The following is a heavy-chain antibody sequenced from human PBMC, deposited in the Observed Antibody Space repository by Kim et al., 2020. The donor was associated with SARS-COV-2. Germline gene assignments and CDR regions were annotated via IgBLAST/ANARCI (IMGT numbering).Heavy chain of an antibody. D-gene: IGHD4-17*01. CDR3: ARVSGTVTTYYYGMDV. Sequence: GGSLRLSCAASGFTFSSYSMNWVRQAPGKGLEWVSYISSSSSTIYYADSVKGRFTISRDNAKNSLYLQMNSLRDEDTAVYYCARVSGTVTTYYYGMDVWGQGTTVTVSS. CDR1: GFTFSSYS. V-gene: IGHV3-48*02. J-gene: IGHJ6*02. CDR2: ISSSSSTI.